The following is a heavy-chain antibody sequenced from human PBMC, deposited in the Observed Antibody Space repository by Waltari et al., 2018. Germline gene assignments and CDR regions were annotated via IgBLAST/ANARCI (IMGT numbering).Heavy chain of an antibody. Sequence: QVQLQQWGAGLLKPSETLSLTCAVYGGSFSGYYWSWIRPPPGKGLVWIGEINHSEDTNYTPSLKSRVSISVDTSKNQFSLQLSSVTAADTAVYYCARGTIAAAGCFDYWGQGTLVTVSS. D-gene: IGHD6-13*01. V-gene: IGHV4-34*01. CDR2: INHSEDT. CDR1: GGSFSGYY. CDR3: ARGTIAAAGCFDY. J-gene: IGHJ4*02.